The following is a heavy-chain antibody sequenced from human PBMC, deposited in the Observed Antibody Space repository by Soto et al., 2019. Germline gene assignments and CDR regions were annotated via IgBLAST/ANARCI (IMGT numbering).Heavy chain of an antibody. J-gene: IGHJ6*02. Sequence: QVQLVQSGAEVKKPWASVKVSCKASGYSFTSPGITWVRQAPGQRLEWMGWIRAYNGNANYAQNLQGRVTMTTDTSTSTAYMEQRSLRYDDTAVYYCASDNGFGESDVWGQGTTVTVSS. V-gene: IGHV1-18*01. D-gene: IGHD3-10*01. CDR2: IRAYNGNA. CDR1: GYSFTSPG. CDR3: ASDNGFGESDV.